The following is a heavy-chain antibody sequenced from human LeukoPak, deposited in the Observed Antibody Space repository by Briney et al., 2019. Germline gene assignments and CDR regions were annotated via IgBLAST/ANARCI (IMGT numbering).Heavy chain of an antibody. D-gene: IGHD6-13*01. CDR1: GFTFSSYA. Sequence: GGSLRLSCAASGFTFSSYAMSWVRQAPGKGLEWVSAISGSGGSTYYADSVKGRFTISRDNSKNTLYLQMNSLRAEDTAVYYCAKDFEPIAAAGSPGSPVDYWGQGTLVTVSS. V-gene: IGHV3-23*01. CDR2: ISGSGGST. CDR3: AKDFEPIAAAGSPGSPVDY. J-gene: IGHJ4*02.